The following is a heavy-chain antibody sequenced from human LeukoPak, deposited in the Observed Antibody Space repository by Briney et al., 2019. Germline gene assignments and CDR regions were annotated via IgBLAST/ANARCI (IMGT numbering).Heavy chain of an antibody. D-gene: IGHD4-17*01. J-gene: IGHJ6*03. CDR2: INPNSGGT. V-gene: IGHV1-2*02. CDR3: ATLYGDYVPVDYYYYMDV. CDR1: GYTFTGYY. Sequence: ASVKVSCKASGYTFTGYYMHWVRQAPGQGLEWMGWINPNSGGTNYAQKFQGRVTMTRDTSISTAYMELSSLRSEDTAVYYCATLYGDYVPVDYYYYMDVWGKGTTVTVSS.